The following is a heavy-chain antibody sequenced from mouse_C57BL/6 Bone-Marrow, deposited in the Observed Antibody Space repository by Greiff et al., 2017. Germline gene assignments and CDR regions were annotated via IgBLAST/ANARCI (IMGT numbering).Heavy chain of an antibody. V-gene: IGHV5-6*02. Sequence: EVKLVESGGDLVKPGGSLKLSCAASGFTFSSYGMSWVRQTPDKRLEWVATISSGGSYTYYPDSVKGRFTISRDNTKNTLYLQMSSLKSEDTAMYYCARRGDETMDYWGQGTSVTVSS. CDR1: GFTFSSYG. CDR2: ISSGGSYT. CDR3: ARRGDETMDY. J-gene: IGHJ4*01.